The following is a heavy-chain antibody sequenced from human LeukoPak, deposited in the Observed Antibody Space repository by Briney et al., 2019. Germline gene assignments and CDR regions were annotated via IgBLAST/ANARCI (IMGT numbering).Heavy chain of an antibody. V-gene: IGHV1-18*04. D-gene: IGHD6-19*01. CDR3: ARDPALAVAGTAPGDY. CDR2: ISAYNGNT. J-gene: IGHJ4*02. Sequence: SVKVSCKSSGYTFTSYGLSWVRQAPGQGLEWMGWISAYNGNTNYAQKLQGRVTMTTDTSTSTAYMELRSLRSDDTAVYYCARDPALAVAGTAPGDYWGQGTLVTVSS. CDR1: GYTFTSYG.